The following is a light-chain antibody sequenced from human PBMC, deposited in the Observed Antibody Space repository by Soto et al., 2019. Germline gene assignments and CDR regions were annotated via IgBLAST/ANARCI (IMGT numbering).Light chain of an antibody. V-gene: IGKV3-20*01. Sequence: EIVLTQSQCTLSLSPGERANLSCRASQSVSSSYLAWYQQKPGQAPRLLIYGASSRATGIPDRFSGSGSGTHFTLTISRLEPEDFAVYDCQEYGSSRTFGQGTKVEIK. CDR3: QEYGSSRT. J-gene: IGKJ1*01. CDR2: GAS. CDR1: QSVSSSY.